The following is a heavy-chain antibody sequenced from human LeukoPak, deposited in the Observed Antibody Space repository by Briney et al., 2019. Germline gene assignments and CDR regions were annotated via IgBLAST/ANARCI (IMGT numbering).Heavy chain of an antibody. D-gene: IGHD2/OR15-2a*01. CDR2: LSYTGKT. CDR3: SEGYFEPYDH. Sequence: SETLSPTCVVSGASVSSSHWNWIRQLPGKGLEWIGCLSYTGKTDYNPSLTSRVTISLDTSKNQVSLKLRSVTAADTAVYYCSEGYFEPYDHRGQGTICTVSP. CDR1: GASVSSSH. V-gene: IGHV4-59*02. J-gene: IGHJ4*02.